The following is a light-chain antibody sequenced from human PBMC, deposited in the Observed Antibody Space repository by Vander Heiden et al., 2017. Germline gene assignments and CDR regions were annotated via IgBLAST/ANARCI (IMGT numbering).Light chain of an antibody. CDR3: AAWDDSLNGVV. V-gene: IGLV1-44*01. CDR2: TNN. CDR1: TSNHGSNT. J-gene: IGLJ3*02. Sequence: QSVLTQLPSASGAPGQRTIISCSGNTSNHGSNTANWYQQLPGTAPKLLIYTNNLRPSGVPDRFSGSKSGTSASLAITGLQSEDEADYYCAAWDDSLNGVVFGGGTKLTVL.